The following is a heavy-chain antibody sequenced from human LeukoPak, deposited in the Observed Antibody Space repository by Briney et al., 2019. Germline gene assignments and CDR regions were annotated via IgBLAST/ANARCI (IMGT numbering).Heavy chain of an antibody. J-gene: IGHJ2*01. V-gene: IGHV3-30*02. Sequence: PGGSLRLSCAASGFTFSSNGMHWVRQAPGKGLEWVAFIQNDGNNKKYADSVKGRFTISRDNSKNMLWLQMNSLRAEDTAVYYCAAAMTEYWYLDLWGRGTLVTVSS. D-gene: IGHD2-21*02. CDR2: IQNDGNNK. CDR1: GFTFSSNG. CDR3: AAAMTEYWYLDL.